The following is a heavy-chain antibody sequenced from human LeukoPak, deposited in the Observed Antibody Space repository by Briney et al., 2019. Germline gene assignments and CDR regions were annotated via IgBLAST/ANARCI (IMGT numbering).Heavy chain of an antibody. CDR1: GYTFTSYG. CDR2: ISTYNGNT. J-gene: IGHJ4*02. CDR3: ARDYSSGWPNFDY. V-gene: IGHV1-18*01. Sequence: ASVNVSCKASGYTFTSYGISWVRQAPGQGLEWMGWISTYNGNTNYAQKVQGRVTMTTDTSTSTAYMELRSLRSDDTAVYYCARDYSSGWPNFDYWGQGTLVTVSS. D-gene: IGHD6-19*01.